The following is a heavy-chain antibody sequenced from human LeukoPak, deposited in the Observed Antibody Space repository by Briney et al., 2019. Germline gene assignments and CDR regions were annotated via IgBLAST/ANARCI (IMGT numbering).Heavy chain of an antibody. J-gene: IGHJ4*02. V-gene: IGHV1-69*06. CDR1: GGTFSSYA. CDR3: AREGRGVIFDY. Sequence: SVKVSCKASGGTFSSYAISWVRQAPGQGLEWMGGIIPIFGTANYAQKFQGRVTITADKSTSTAYMELSSLRSEDMAVYYCAREGRGVIFDYWGQGTLVTVSS. CDR2: IIPIFGTA. D-gene: IGHD3-10*01.